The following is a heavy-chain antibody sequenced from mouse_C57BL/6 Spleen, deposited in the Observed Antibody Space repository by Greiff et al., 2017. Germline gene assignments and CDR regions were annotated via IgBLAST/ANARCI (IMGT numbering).Heavy chain of an antibody. V-gene: IGHV1-18*01. J-gene: IGHJ2*01. CDR1: GYTFTDYN. CDR3: ARVGILRNFDY. CDR2: INPNNGGT. D-gene: IGHD1-1*01. Sequence: VQLQQSGPELVKPGASVKIPCKASGYTFTDYNMDWVKQSHGKSLEWIGDINPNNGGTIYNQKFKGKATLTVDKSSSTAYMELRSLTSEDTAVYYCARVGILRNFDYWGQGTTLTVSS.